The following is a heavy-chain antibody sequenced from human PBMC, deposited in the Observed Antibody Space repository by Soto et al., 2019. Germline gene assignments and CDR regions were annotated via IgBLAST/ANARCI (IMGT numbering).Heavy chain of an antibody. D-gene: IGHD3-3*01. Sequence: EVQLVESGGGLVKPGGSLRLSCAASGFTFSNAWMSWVRQAPGKGLEWVGRIKSKTDGGTTDYAAPVKGRFTISRDDSKNTLYLQMNILKTEDTAVYYCTTDSLVLRFLEWAFDPWGQGTLVTVSS. CDR2: IKSKTDGGTT. V-gene: IGHV3-15*01. CDR1: GFTFSNAW. J-gene: IGHJ5*02. CDR3: TTDSLVLRFLEWAFDP.